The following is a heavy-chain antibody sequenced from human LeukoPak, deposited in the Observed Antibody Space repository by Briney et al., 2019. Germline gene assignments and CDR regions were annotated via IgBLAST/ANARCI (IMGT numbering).Heavy chain of an antibody. CDR2: ITPRTGAT. Sequence: ASVRVSCKASGYTFTDYYIHFVRQAPGQGLEWVGWITPRTGATHYAQKFQGRVTMTGDTSIGTAYMELNRLRPDDTAVYFCAREEWVQFFESRASFDHWGQGTLITVSS. J-gene: IGHJ4*02. CDR3: AREEWVQFFESRASFDH. CDR1: GYTFTDYY. V-gene: IGHV1-2*02. D-gene: IGHD1-26*01.